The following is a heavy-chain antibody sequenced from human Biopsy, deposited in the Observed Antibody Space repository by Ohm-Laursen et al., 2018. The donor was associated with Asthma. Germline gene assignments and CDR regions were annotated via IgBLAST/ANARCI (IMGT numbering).Heavy chain of an antibody. J-gene: IGHJ4*02. Sequence: SVKVSCNLGGTFNTYVIGWVRQAPGQGLEWMGGINSVFGTTTYPQKFQDRVTITADDSTSTVYMELSSLRSEDTAVYYCARKAGSCISRTCYSLDFWGQGTLVTVSS. CDR1: GGTFNTYV. V-gene: IGHV1-69*13. CDR2: INSVFGTT. CDR3: ARKAGSCISRTCYSLDF. D-gene: IGHD2-2*01.